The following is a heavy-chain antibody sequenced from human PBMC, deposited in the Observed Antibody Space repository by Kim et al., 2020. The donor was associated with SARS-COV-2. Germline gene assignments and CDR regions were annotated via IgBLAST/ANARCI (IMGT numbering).Heavy chain of an antibody. CDR3: AKDGLDILTGYYLYGPHDY. Sequence: GGSLRLSCAASGFTFSSYAMSWVRQAPGKGLEWVSAISGSGGSTYYADSVKGRFTISRDNSKNTLYLQMNSLRAEDTAVYYCAKDGLDILTGYYLYGPHDYWGQGTLVTVSS. D-gene: IGHD3-9*01. V-gene: IGHV3-23*01. CDR1: GFTFSSYA. CDR2: ISGSGGST. J-gene: IGHJ4*02.